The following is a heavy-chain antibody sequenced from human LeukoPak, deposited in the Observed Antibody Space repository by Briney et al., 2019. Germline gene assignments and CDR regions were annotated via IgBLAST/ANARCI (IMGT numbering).Heavy chain of an antibody. CDR3: ARHDTRGGALDI. Sequence: NTSETLSLTCTVSGGSISGYHWSWIRQPPGKGPEFIGYVHYSGTTDYNPSLWGRVTISVDTSKNQFSLKLYSVAAADTAVYYCARHDTRGGALDIWGQGTMVTVSA. CDR2: VHYSGTT. J-gene: IGHJ3*02. V-gene: IGHV4-59*08. CDR1: GGSISGYH. D-gene: IGHD3-22*01.